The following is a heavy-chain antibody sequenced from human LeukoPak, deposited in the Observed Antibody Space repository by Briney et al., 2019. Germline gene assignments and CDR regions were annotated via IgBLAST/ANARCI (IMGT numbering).Heavy chain of an antibody. CDR1: GFTFSSYA. Sequence: GRSLRLSCAASGFTFSSYAMHWVRQAPGKGLEWVAVISYDGSNKYYADSVKGRFTISRDNSKNTLYLQMNSLRAEDTAVYYCASGRSSAWYRWYYFDYWGQGTLVTVSS. CDR2: ISYDGSNK. CDR3: ASGRSSAWYRWYYFDY. D-gene: IGHD6-19*01. J-gene: IGHJ4*02. V-gene: IGHV3-30*04.